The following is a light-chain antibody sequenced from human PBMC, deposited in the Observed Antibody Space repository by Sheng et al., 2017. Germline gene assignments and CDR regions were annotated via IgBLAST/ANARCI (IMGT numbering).Light chain of an antibody. Sequence: QSALTQPPSASGSPGQSVTISCTGTSSDIGGYNFVSWYQQHPGQAPKIIIYEVNKRPSGVPDRFSGSKSGNTASLTVSGLQADDEADYFCCSYAGSHNLLFGGGTKLTVL. J-gene: IGLJ2*01. CDR2: EVN. CDR1: SSDIGGYNF. CDR3: CSYAGSHNLL. V-gene: IGLV2-8*01.